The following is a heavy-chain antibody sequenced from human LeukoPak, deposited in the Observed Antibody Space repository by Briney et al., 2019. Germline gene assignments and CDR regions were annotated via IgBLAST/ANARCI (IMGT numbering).Heavy chain of an antibody. J-gene: IGHJ5*02. Sequence: ASVKVSCKASGYTFTSYGIIWVRRAPRQGVEGLGWISAYNGNTNYAQKLQGRVTMTTDTSTSTAYMELRSLRSDDTAVDSCARGVVRGVIGRFDPWGQGSLVTVSS. V-gene: IGHV1-18*04. CDR3: ARGVVRGVIGRFDP. D-gene: IGHD3-10*01. CDR1: GYTFTSYG. CDR2: ISAYNGNT.